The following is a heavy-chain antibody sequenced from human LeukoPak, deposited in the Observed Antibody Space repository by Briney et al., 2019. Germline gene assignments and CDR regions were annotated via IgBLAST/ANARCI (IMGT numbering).Heavy chain of an antibody. Sequence: GGSLRLSCAASGFTFDDYGMSWVRQAPGKGLEWVSAISGSGGSTYYADSVKGRFTISRDNSKNTLYLQMNSLRAEDTAVYYCAKSVPYNWNYPFDYWGQGTLVTVSS. V-gene: IGHV3-23*01. D-gene: IGHD1-7*01. CDR1: GFTFDDYG. CDR2: ISGSGGST. CDR3: AKSVPYNWNYPFDY. J-gene: IGHJ4*02.